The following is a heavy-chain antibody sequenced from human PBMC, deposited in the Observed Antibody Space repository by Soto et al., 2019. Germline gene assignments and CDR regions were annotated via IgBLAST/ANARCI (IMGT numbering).Heavy chain of an antibody. J-gene: IGHJ5*02. D-gene: IGHD2-15*01. CDR1: GGSISSYY. CDR3: ARDGISGGARFDP. CDR2: IYYSGST. Sequence: QVQLQESGPGLVKPSETLSLTCTVSGGSISSYYWSWIRQPPGKGLEWIGYIYYSGSTNYNPSLKSRVTISVDTSKNQFSLKLSSVTAADTAVYYCARDGISGGARFDPWGQGTLVTVSS. V-gene: IGHV4-59*01.